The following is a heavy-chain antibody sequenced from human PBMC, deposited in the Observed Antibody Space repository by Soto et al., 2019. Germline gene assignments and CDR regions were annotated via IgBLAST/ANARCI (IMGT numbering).Heavy chain of an antibody. CDR1: GYSFTSYW. J-gene: IGHJ4*02. CDR2: IYPGDSDT. D-gene: IGHD3-22*01. Sequence: GESLKISCKGSGYSFTSYWIGWVRQMPGKGLEWMGIIYPGDSDTRYSPSFQGQVTISADKSISTAYLQWSSLKASDTAMYYCARSFTYYYDSSGLYYFDYWGQGTLVTVSS. CDR3: ARSFTYYYDSSGLYYFDY. V-gene: IGHV5-51*01.